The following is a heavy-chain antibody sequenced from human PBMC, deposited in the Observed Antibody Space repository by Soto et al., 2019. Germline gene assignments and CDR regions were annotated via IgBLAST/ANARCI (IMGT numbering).Heavy chain of an antibody. CDR2: INHSGST. CDR1: GGSISSGGYY. D-gene: IGHD4-17*01. V-gene: IGHV4-31*03. J-gene: IGHJ6*03. CDR3: ARGKATVTTQYNSWYYYYYYMDV. Sequence: SETLSLTCTVSGGSISSGGYYWNWIRQHPGKGLEWIGYINHSGSTNYNPSLKSRVTISVDTSKNQFSLKLSSVTAADTAVYYCARGKATVTTQYNSWYYYYYYMDVWGKGTTVTVSS.